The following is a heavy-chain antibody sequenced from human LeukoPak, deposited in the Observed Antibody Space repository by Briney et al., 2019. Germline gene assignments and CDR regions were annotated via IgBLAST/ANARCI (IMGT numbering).Heavy chain of an antibody. D-gene: IGHD3-16*01. Sequence: GESLEISCNATGYRFNSYLIGWVRQLPGKGLEGMAIMYPGDSDTKYSPSFQGQVTISADKSITTAYLQWSSLKASDTAMYYWARLLGPSDRYYFEYWGQGTLVTVSS. CDR3: ARLLGPSDRYYFEY. CDR1: GYRFNSYL. V-gene: IGHV5-51*01. CDR2: MYPGDSDT. J-gene: IGHJ4*02.